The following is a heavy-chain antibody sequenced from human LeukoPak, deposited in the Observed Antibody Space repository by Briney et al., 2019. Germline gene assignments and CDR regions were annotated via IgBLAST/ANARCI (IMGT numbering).Heavy chain of an antibody. V-gene: IGHV3-66*01. CDR2: IHTTTIT. Sequence: GGSLRLSCAASGFTLSNNYMNWVRQAPGKGLEWVSVIHTTTITYYADSVKGRFTISKDNAKNTVSLQMNNLRAEDTAVYYCVTFYETYWGRGTLVTVSS. CDR1: GFTLSNNY. D-gene: IGHD2/OR15-2a*01. J-gene: IGHJ4*02. CDR3: VTFYETY.